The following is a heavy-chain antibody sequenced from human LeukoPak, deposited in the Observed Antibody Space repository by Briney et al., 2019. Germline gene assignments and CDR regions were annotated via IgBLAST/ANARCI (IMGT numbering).Heavy chain of an antibody. CDR1: GGPISSGGYS. D-gene: IGHD3-3*02. CDR3: ARGRGFAFLRGDWFDP. J-gene: IGHJ5*02. V-gene: IGHV4-30-2*01. Sequence: SQTLSLTCAVSGGPISSGGYSWSWIRQPPGKGLEWIGYIYHSGSTYYNPSLKSRVTISVDRSKNQFSLKLSSVTAADTAVYYCARGRGFAFLRGDWFDPWGQGTLVTVSS. CDR2: IYHSGST.